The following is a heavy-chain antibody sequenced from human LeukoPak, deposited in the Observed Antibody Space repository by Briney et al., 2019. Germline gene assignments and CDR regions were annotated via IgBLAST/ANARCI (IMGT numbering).Heavy chain of an antibody. V-gene: IGHV3-23*01. J-gene: IGHJ4*02. CDR3: AKRDGRARYNDY. CDR1: GFTFTTYA. D-gene: IGHD3-16*02. Sequence: PGGSLRLSCAASGFTFTTYAMNWVRQAPGKGLEWVSTISGNGVSTYYADSVKGRFTISRDNSKNTLYLQMNSLRDEDTAVYYCAKRDGRARYNDYWGQGALVTVSS. CDR2: ISGNGVST.